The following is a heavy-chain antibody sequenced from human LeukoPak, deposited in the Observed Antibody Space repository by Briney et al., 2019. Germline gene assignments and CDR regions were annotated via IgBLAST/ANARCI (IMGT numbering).Heavy chain of an antibody. J-gene: IGHJ4*02. CDR3: ATGGY. V-gene: IGHV3-7*01. D-gene: IGHD1-1*01. CDR2: IKQDGSEK. CDR1: GFTLSSSW. Sequence: SGGSLRLSCAASGFTLSSSWMTWVRQAPGKGLEWLAKIKQDGSEKYYVDSVKGRFTISRDNAKNSLYLQMNSLRTDDTAVYYCATGGYWGQGTLVTVSS.